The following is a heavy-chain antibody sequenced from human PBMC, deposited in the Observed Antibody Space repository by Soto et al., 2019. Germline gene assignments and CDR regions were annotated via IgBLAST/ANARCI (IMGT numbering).Heavy chain of an antibody. CDR3: ARASWDISRAAYYYGMDV. V-gene: IGHV3-21*01. CDR1: GFTFSSYS. Sequence: TGGSLRLSCAASGFTFSSYSMNWVRQAPGKGLEWVSSISSSSSYIYYADSVKGRFTISRDNAKNSLYLQMNSLRAEDTAVYYCARASWDISRAAYYYGMDVWGQGSTVTVAS. J-gene: IGHJ6*02. D-gene: IGHD2-15*01. CDR2: ISSSSSYI.